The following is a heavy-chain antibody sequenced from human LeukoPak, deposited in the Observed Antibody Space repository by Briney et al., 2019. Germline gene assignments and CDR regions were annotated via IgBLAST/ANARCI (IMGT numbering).Heavy chain of an antibody. CDR1: GGSISSGSYY. V-gene: IGHV4-61*02. J-gene: IGHJ6*03. D-gene: IGHD4-17*01. CDR3: ARDSRPTTVSGQGDYYYYYMDV. CDR2: IYTSGST. Sequence: SETLSLTCTVSGGSISSGSYYWSWIRQPAGKGLEWIGRIYTSGSTNYNPSLKSRVTISVDTSKNQFSLKLSSVTAADTAVYYCARDSRPTTVSGQGDYYYYYMDVWGKGTTVTISS.